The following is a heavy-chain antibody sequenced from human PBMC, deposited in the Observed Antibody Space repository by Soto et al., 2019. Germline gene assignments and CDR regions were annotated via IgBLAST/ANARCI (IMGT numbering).Heavy chain of an antibody. D-gene: IGHD3-22*01. CDR2: IYYIGST. J-gene: IGHJ4*02. CDR3: ASRDSGGYYNLEY. V-gene: IGHV4-39*01. Sequence: SETLSLTCTVSGGSISSSSYYWGWIRQPPGKGLEWIGSIYYIGSTYYNPSLKSRVTISVDTSKNQFSLKLSSVTAADTAVYYCASRDSGGYYNLEYWGQGTLVTVCS. CDR1: GGSISSSSYY.